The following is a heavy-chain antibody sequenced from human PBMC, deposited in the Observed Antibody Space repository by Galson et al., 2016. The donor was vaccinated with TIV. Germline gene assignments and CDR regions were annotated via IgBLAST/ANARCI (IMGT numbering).Heavy chain of an antibody. CDR3: AAGRWSRGALDI. CDR2: ISSGRSSSP. Sequence: SLRLSCAASGFTFSDYYMNWVRQPPGKGLEWISYISSGRSSSPIYVDSVKGRFTISRGNAKNSLYLQMSKLRAEDTAVYYCAAGRWSRGALDIWGQGTMVTVSS. V-gene: IGHV3-11*06. CDR1: GFTFSDYY. D-gene: IGHD1-26*01. J-gene: IGHJ3*02.